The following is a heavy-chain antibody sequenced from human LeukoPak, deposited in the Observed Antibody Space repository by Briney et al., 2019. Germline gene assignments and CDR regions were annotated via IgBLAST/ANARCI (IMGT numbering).Heavy chain of an antibody. Sequence: SQTLSLTCAISGDSVSGPRAAWNWLTPSPTRGLAWLGRTYYRSKWYNDYAESVKTRITINPDTSKNQFSLQLNSVTPEDTAVYYCAGISGVYGFGTFDIWGQGTMVTVSP. D-gene: IGHD5/OR15-5a*01. CDR3: AGISGVYGFGTFDI. CDR1: GDSVSGPRAA. J-gene: IGHJ3*02. CDR2: TYYRSKWYN. V-gene: IGHV6-1*01.